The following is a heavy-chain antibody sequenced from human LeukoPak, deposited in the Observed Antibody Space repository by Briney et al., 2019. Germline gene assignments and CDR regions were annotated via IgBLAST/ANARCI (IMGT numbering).Heavy chain of an antibody. CDR3: VRDMRGGWKFDY. Sequence: GGSLRLSCAASGFTLSGYWMSWVRQAPGKGPEWVANIKRDGSEIYYVDSVKGRFTISRDNAKNSLYLQMNSLRAEDSAVYYCVRDMRGGWKFDYWGQGTLVTVSS. V-gene: IGHV3-7*03. CDR1: GFTLSGYW. CDR2: IKRDGSEI. D-gene: IGHD6-19*01. J-gene: IGHJ4*02.